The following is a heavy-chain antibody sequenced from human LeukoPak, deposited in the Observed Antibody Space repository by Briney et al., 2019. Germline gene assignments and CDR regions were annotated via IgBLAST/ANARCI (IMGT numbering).Heavy chain of an antibody. V-gene: IGHV3-23*01. CDR3: AKGTLGELSPS. CDR1: GFTFSNYA. Sequence: GGSLRLSCAASGFTFSNYAMSWVRRAPGKGLKWVSGISGSGGRTYYADSVKGRFTISRDNSKNTLYLQMNSLRAEDTAVYYCAKGTLGELSPSWGQGTLVTVSS. J-gene: IGHJ4*02. D-gene: IGHD3-16*02. CDR2: ISGSGGRT.